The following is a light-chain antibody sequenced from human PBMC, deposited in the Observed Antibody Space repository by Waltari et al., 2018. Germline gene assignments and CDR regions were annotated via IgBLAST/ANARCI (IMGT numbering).Light chain of an antibody. CDR3: QQRSNWPFT. CDR1: QSVSSH. V-gene: IGKV3-11*01. Sequence: EVVLTQSPATLSLSPGERATLPCRASQSVSSHLAWYQQKPGQAPRLLMYDASKRATGIPARFSGSGSGTDFSLTISSLEPEDLAVYYCQQRSNWPFTFGGGTKVEIK. CDR2: DAS. J-gene: IGKJ4*01.